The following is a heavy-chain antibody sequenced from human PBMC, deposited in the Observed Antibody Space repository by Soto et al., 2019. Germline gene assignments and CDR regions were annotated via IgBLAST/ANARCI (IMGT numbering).Heavy chain of an antibody. Sequence: PGESLKISCKGSGYSFTSYWIGWVRQIPGKGLEWMGIIYPGDSGTRYSPSFQGQVTISADKSISTAYLQWSSLKASDTAMYYCARLPGDLSRYYCYGMDVWGQGTTVSVSS. CDR1: GYSFTSYW. CDR2: IYPGDSGT. V-gene: IGHV5-51*01. J-gene: IGHJ6*02. CDR3: ARLPGDLSRYYCYGMDV. D-gene: IGHD7-27*01.